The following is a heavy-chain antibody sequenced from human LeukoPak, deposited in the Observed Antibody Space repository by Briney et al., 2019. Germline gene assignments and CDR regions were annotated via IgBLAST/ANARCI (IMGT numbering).Heavy chain of an antibody. CDR1: GFTLSSYS. J-gene: IGHJ4*02. CDR3: ARDRYDRSGYYDY. Sequence: GGSLRLSCAASGFTLSSYSMNWVRQAPGKGLEGVLSIGSSSSYIHYANSVKGRFTISRDNTKKSLYLQMNSLRAEDTAVYYCARDRYDRSGYYDYWGQGTLVSVSS. V-gene: IGHV3-21*01. D-gene: IGHD3-22*01. CDR2: IGSSSSYI.